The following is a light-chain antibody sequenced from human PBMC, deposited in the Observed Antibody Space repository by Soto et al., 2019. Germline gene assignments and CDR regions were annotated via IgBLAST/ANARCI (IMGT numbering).Light chain of an antibody. V-gene: IGKV3-15*01. CDR2: GAS. Sequence: EIVMTQSPATLSVSPGERATLSCRASQSVSSNLAWYQQKPGQAPRLLIYGASTRATGIPARFSGSGSGTDFTLTISSLQSEDFAVYYCQQYNNWPRTFGQGAKVEIE. CDR3: QQYNNWPRT. CDR1: QSVSSN. J-gene: IGKJ1*01.